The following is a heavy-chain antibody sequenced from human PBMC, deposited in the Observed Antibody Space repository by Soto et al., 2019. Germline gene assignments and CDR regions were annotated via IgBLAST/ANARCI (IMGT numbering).Heavy chain of an antibody. Sequence: QLHLQESGPGLVRPSETLSLTCTVSGVSMSRSTYYWGWIRQPPGKGLEWVGSIYSSGTTYYNPSLKSRLTISADTSNHQFSLKLTSVTAADTAVYYCASVITMVRGVLEYWGQGTLVTVSS. V-gene: IGHV4-39*01. CDR3: ASVITMVRGVLEY. J-gene: IGHJ4*02. CDR2: IYSSGTT. CDR1: GVSMSRSTYY. D-gene: IGHD3-10*01.